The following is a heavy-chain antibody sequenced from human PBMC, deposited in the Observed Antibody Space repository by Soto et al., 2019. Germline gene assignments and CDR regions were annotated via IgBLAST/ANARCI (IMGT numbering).Heavy chain of an antibody. CDR2: IYYSGST. Sequence: QVQLQESGPGLVKPSQTLSLTYTVSGGSISSGGYYWSWIRQHPGKGLEWIGYIYYSGSTYYNPSLKSRVTISVDTSKNQFSLKLSSVTAADTAVYYCARMRRVEMATISPLGYYYYGMDVWGQGTTVTVSS. D-gene: IGHD5-12*01. CDR1: GGSISSGGYY. CDR3: ARMRRVEMATISPLGYYYYGMDV. V-gene: IGHV4-31*03. J-gene: IGHJ6*02.